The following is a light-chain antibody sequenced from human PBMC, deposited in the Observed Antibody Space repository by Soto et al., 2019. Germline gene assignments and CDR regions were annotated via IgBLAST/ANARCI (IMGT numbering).Light chain of an antibody. CDR3: QSYDNSLSHVV. Sequence: QTVVTQPPSVSGAPGQRVTIPCTGSSSNIGSFYDVHWYQQLPGTVPKLLIYGDNNRPSGVPDRFSGSKSGTSASLAITGLQAEDEADYYCQSYDNSLSHVVFGGGTQLTVL. CDR2: GDN. CDR1: SSNIGSFYD. J-gene: IGLJ2*01. V-gene: IGLV1-40*01.